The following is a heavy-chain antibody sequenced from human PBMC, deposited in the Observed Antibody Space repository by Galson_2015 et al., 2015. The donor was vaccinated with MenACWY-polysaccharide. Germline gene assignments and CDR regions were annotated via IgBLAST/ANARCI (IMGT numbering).Heavy chain of an antibody. D-gene: IGHD1-26*01. J-gene: IGHJ4*02. V-gene: IGHV3-30*04. Sequence: SLRLSCAVSGSTFSRNAMHWVRQAPGTGLEWVAVISKDGRETYYADSVKGRITISRDNSKNTVELHMHSLRVEDTAVYYCARDFQWACDFWGQGTVVTVSS. CDR1: GSTFSRNA. CDR3: ARDFQWACDF. CDR2: ISKDGRET.